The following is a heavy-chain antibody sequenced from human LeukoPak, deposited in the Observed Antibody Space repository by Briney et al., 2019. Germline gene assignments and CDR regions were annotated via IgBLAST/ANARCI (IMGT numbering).Heavy chain of an antibody. V-gene: IGHV4-59*12. CDR1: GDSISSYY. CDR2: IYYSGNT. D-gene: IGHD3-22*01. CDR3: ARAPYYYDSSGYKNFDY. J-gene: IGHJ4*02. Sequence: ASETLSLTCTVSGDSISSYYWSWIRQPPGKGLEWIGYIYYSGNTNYNPSLKSRVTISVDTSKNQFSLKLSSVTAADTAVYYCARAPYYYDSSGYKNFDYWGQGTLVTVSS.